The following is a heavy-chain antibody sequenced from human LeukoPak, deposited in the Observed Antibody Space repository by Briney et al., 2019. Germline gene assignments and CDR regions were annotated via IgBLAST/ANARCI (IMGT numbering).Heavy chain of an antibody. V-gene: IGHV3-33*01. CDR1: GFTFSDHG. D-gene: IGHD3-10*01. J-gene: IGHJ4*02. CDR3: ARDSSRSVLLWFGELL. Sequence: PGGSLRLSCAASGFTFSDHGMHWVRQAPGKGLEWVAVIYNDGNNRYYADSVKGRFTVSRDNSKSMLYLELNSLRAEDTAVYYCARDSSRSVLLWFGELLWGQGTLVTVSS. CDR2: IYNDGNNR.